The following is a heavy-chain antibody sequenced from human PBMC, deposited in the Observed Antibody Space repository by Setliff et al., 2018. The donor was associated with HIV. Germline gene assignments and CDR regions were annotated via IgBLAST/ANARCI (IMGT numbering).Heavy chain of an antibody. CDR2: IYHSGST. V-gene: IGHV4-39*01. Sequence: PSETLSLTCSVSGGSISSSNYYWGWIRQPPGKRLEWIGSIYHSGSTYYNPSLKSRVTISVDTSKNYFSLKLTSVTAADTAVYYCARHCGYSPGQICYYYLDIWGKGTTVTVSS. CDR1: GGSISSSNYY. J-gene: IGHJ6*03. D-gene: IGHD5-18*01. CDR3: ARHCGYSPGQICYYYLDI.